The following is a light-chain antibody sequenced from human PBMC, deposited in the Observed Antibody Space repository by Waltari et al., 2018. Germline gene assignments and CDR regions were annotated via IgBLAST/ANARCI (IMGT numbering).Light chain of an antibody. Sequence: DIQLTQSPSSLSASIGDRVTITCQASQDIDKSLNWYQQKPGEAPKLLIYYASDLETGVPSRFSGSGSRTDFTFTINNLQSEDIATYYCQQYDDLPLTFGPGTRVDF. CDR1: QDIDKS. CDR2: YAS. J-gene: IGKJ3*01. V-gene: IGKV1-33*01. CDR3: QQYDDLPLT.